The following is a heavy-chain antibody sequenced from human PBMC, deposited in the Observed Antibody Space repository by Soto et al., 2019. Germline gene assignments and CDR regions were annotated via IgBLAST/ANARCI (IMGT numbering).Heavy chain of an antibody. CDR1: GFTFSSYW. J-gene: IGHJ4*02. CDR2: IKQDGSEK. Sequence: GGSLRLSCAASGFTFSSYWTSWVRQAPGKGLEWVANIKQDGSEKYYVDSVKGRFTISRDNAKNSLYLQMNSLRAEDTAVYYCARDVGAARPQYYGYWGQGTLVTVSS. CDR3: ARDVGAARPQYYGY. V-gene: IGHV3-7*01. D-gene: IGHD6-6*01.